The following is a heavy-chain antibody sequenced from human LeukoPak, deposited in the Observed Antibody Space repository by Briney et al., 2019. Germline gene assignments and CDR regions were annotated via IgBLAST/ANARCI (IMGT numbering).Heavy chain of an antibody. CDR3: VRQGNTNSLDY. CDR2: IYYSGST. D-gene: IGHD1/OR15-1a*01. V-gene: IGHV4-59*08. Sequence: SETLSLTCTVSGGSISSYYWSWIRQPPGKGLEWIGYIYYSGSTNYNPSLKSRVTISIDTSKNQFSLKLSSVTAADTAVYYCVRQGNTNSLDYWGQGTLVTVSS. J-gene: IGHJ4*02. CDR1: GGSISSYY.